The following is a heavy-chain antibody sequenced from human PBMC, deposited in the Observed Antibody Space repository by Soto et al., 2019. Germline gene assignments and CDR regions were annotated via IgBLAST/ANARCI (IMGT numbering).Heavy chain of an antibody. D-gene: IGHD6-19*01. CDR2: ISSSSTYT. V-gene: IGHV3-11*05. J-gene: IGHJ4*02. CDR1: GFTFSDYY. CDR3: ARTVAVTSYFDY. Sequence: QVQLVESGGGLVKPGGSLRLSCAASGFTFSDYYMSWIRQAPGKGLEWVSYISSSSTYTNYADSVKGRFTISRDNAKDSLYLHMNSLRADDTAVYYCARTVAVTSYFDYWGQGALVTVSS.